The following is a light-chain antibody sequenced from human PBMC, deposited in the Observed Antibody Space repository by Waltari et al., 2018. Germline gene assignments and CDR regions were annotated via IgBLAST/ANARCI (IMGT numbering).Light chain of an antibody. V-gene: IGLV2-14*01. CDR3: SSYTTRRTLVV. J-gene: IGLJ2*01. CDR2: EVS. Sequence: QSALTQPASVSGSPGQSITISCTGTSSDVGGYNYVSWYQQHPGKPPKHMIYEVSNRPSGVSNRFSGSKSDNTASLTISGLQAEDEAEYYCSSYTTRRTLVVFGGGTKLTVL. CDR1: SSDVGGYNY.